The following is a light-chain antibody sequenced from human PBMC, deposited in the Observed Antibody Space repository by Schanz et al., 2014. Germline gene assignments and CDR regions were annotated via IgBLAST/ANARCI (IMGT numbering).Light chain of an antibody. J-gene: IGKJ3*01. Sequence: IQLTQSPSSLSASVGDRVTISCRASEDITVFLAWYQQRPGQAPKLLIYAASILQSGVPSRFSGSGSGTDFTLTISSLQPEDFATYYCQQSYSTPFTFGPGTKVDIK. CDR3: QQSYSTPFT. CDR1: EDITVF. CDR2: AAS. V-gene: IGKV1-39*01.